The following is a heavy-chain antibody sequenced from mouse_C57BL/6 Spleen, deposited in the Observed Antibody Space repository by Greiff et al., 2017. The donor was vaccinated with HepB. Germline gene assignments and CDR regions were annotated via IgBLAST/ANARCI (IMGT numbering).Heavy chain of an antibody. CDR2: IRNKANNHAT. CDR1: GFTFSDAW. CDR3: TSPRGNYDYFDY. Sequence: EVMLVESGGGLVQPGGSMKLSCAASGFTFSDAWMDWVRQSPEKGLEWVAEIRNKANNHATYYAESVKGRFTISRDDSKSSVYLQMNSLRAEDTGIYYCTSPRGNYDYFDYWGQGTTLTVSS. D-gene: IGHD2-1*01. V-gene: IGHV6-6*01. J-gene: IGHJ2*01.